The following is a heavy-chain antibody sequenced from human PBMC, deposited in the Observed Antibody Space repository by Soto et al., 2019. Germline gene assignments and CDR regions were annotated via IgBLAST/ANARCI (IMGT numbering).Heavy chain of an antibody. D-gene: IGHD1-26*01. CDR2: SYYSGST. Sequence: PAETLSLTCTFSRGSVSSGSYWSCIRQPPVKGLEWIGYSYYSGSTNYNPSLRSRVTISVDRSNNQFFLKLTSVTAADTAVYYCARDTIRSGSYYSPWFDPWGQGTMVTVSS. CDR1: RGSVSSGSY. J-gene: IGHJ5*02. CDR3: ARDTIRSGSYYSPWFDP. V-gene: IGHV4-61*01.